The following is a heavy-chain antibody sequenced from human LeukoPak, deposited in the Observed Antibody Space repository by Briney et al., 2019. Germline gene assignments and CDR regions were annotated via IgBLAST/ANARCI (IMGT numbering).Heavy chain of an antibody. CDR1: GFTVSTNY. Sequence: PGGSLRLSCGASGFTVSTNYMSWVRQAPGKGLEWVSIIYSGGSTYYADSVKGRFTISRGNSKNTLYLQMNSLRAEDTAVYYCASYRYGSSFAFDIWGQGTMVTVSS. CDR3: ASYRYGSSFAFDI. V-gene: IGHV3-66*01. CDR2: IYSGGST. J-gene: IGHJ3*02. D-gene: IGHD6-6*01.